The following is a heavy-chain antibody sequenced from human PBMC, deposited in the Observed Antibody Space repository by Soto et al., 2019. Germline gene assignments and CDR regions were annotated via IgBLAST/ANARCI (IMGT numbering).Heavy chain of an antibody. CDR1: GGSINAYH. J-gene: IGHJ4*02. D-gene: IGHD6-19*01. CDR3: ARLARYNRGWSTFAL. Sequence: PSETLSLSCSVSGGSINAYHWIWVRQPPGKGLEWIGFIFYRGNNNYSPSIAGRVTFSFDASMTQFSLNLRSVHTADTAGYYCARLARYNRGWSTFALWGQGALVTVSS. V-gene: IGHV4-59*01. CDR2: IFYRGNN.